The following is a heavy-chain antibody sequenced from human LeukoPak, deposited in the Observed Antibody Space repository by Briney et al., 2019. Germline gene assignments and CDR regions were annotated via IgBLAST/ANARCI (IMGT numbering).Heavy chain of an antibody. J-gene: IGHJ5*02. Sequence: ASVKVSCKASGYSFIGYYIHWLRQAPGQGLEWMGWINPYSGDTNYARKFQGRVTMTRDTSISTAYTELTGLTSDDTAVYYCARDITDNWFDPWGQGTLVTVSS. CDR1: GYSFIGYY. CDR2: INPYSGDT. D-gene: IGHD3-3*01. V-gene: IGHV1-2*02. CDR3: ARDITDNWFDP.